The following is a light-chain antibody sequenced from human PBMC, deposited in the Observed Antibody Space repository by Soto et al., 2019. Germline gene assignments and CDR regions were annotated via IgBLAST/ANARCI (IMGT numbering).Light chain of an antibody. J-gene: IGKJ1*01. CDR2: GAS. CDR1: QSVSSN. V-gene: IGKV3-15*01. Sequence: EIVMTQSPATLSVSPGERATISCRASQSVSSNLAWYQQKPGQAPRLLIYGASTRATGIPARFSGSGSGTEFTLTISSLQSEDSAVYYCQQYNNLWTFGQGTKVEIK. CDR3: QQYNNLWT.